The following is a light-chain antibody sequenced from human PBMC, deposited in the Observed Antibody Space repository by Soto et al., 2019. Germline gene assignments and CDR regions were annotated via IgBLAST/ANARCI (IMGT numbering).Light chain of an antibody. CDR3: QQRSNWPRT. CDR1: QSVSRH. J-gene: IGKJ1*01. Sequence: EIVLTQSPATQSLSPGERATLSCRASQSVSRHLVWYQQKPGQAPRLLIYDASNRATGIPARFSGSGSGTDFTLTISSLEPEDFVVYYCQQRSNWPRTFGQGTKVEIK. CDR2: DAS. V-gene: IGKV3-11*01.